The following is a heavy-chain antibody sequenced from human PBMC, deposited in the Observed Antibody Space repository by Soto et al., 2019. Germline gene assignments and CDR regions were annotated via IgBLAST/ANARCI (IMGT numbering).Heavy chain of an antibody. CDR2: IYYSGST. Sequence: QVQLQESGPGLVKPSQTLSLTCTVSGGSISSGGYYWSWIRQHPGKGLEWIGYIYYSGSTYYNPSPXSXXTTSLAPPKNQFSLQLTSATAAATGVYYCARSVFPWGQGTMVTVSS. V-gene: IGHV4-31*03. CDR1: GGSISSGGYY. CDR3: ARSVFP. J-gene: IGHJ5*02.